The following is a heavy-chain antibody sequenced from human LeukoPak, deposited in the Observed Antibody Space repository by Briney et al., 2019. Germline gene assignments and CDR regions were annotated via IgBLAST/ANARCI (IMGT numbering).Heavy chain of an antibody. D-gene: IGHD3-22*01. CDR3: ARAPSSGFCDY. V-gene: IGHV1-69*04. CDR1: GCTFSSYA. J-gene: IGHJ4*02. CDR2: IIPILGIA. Sequence: ASVKVSCKASGCTFSSYAISWVRQAPGQGLEWLGRIIPILGIANYAQMFQGRVTITADKSTSTAYMELSSLRSEDTAVYYCARAPSSGFCDYWGQGTLVTVSS.